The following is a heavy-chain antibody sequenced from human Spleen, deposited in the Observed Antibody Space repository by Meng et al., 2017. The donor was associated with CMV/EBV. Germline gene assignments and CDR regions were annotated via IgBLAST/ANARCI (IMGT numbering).Heavy chain of an antibody. CDR1: GFTFSSYG. J-gene: IGHJ4*02. V-gene: IGHV3-30*02. CDR3: ARDFGAVAVFDY. CDR2: IRYDGSNK. Sequence: GESLKISCAASGFTFSSYGMHWVRQAPGKGLEWVAFIRYDGSNKFYADSVKGRFTISRDNSKNTLYLQMNSLRAEDTAVYYCARDFGAVAVFDYWGQGTLVTVSS. D-gene: IGHD6-19*01.